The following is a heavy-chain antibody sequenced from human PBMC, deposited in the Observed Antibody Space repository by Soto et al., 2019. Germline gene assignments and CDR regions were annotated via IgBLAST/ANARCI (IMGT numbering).Heavy chain of an antibody. CDR1: GGSISSYY. V-gene: IGHV4-59*01. J-gene: IGHJ4*02. D-gene: IGHD6-19*01. CDR3: ARGHTTGWYSAY. Sequence: SETLSLTCTVSGGSISSYYWSWIRQPPGKGLEWIGYIYYSGSTNYNPSLKSRVTMSVDTSKNQFSLKLSSVTAADTAVYYCARGHTTGWYSAYWGQGTLVTVSS. CDR2: IYYSGST.